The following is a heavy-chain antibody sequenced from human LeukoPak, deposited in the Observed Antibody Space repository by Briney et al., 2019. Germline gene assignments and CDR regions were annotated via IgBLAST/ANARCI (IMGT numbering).Heavy chain of an antibody. V-gene: IGHV1-8*01. Sequence: ASVKVSCKASGYTFTSYDINWVRQATGQGLEWMGWMNPNSGNTGYAQKFQGRVTMTRDTSTSTVYMELSSLRSEDTAVYYCARGRNYNIAVAGTIDYWGQGTLVTVSS. J-gene: IGHJ4*02. CDR3: ARGRNYNIAVAGTIDY. CDR1: GYTFTSYD. CDR2: MNPNSGNT. D-gene: IGHD6-19*01.